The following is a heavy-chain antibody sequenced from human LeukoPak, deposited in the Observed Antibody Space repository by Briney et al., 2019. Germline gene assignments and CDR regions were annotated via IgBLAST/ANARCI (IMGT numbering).Heavy chain of an antibody. V-gene: IGHV3-53*01. CDR3: ARHRSGYCTNGVCGYYMDV. J-gene: IGHJ6*03. CDR1: GFTVSSNY. D-gene: IGHD2-8*01. Sequence: GGSLRLSCAASGFTVSSNYMNWVRQAPGKEPEWVSVFYSGGETFYADSVKGRFTISRDSSRNTLYLQMNSLRAEDTAVYYCARHRSGYCTNGVCGYYMDVWGKGTTVTVSS. CDR2: FYSGGET.